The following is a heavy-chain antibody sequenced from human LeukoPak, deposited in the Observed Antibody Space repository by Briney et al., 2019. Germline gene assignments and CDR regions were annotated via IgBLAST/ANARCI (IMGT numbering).Heavy chain of an antibody. J-gene: IGHJ4*02. Sequence: PSETLSLTCTVSGGSISSSSYYWGWIRQPPGKGLEWIGSIYYSGSTYYNPSLKSRVTLSVDTSKNQFSLKLSSVTAADTAVYYCARHTTYMGHDYWGQGTLVTVSS. CDR2: IYYSGST. V-gene: IGHV4-39*01. CDR3: ARHTTYMGHDY. D-gene: IGHD1-1*01. CDR1: GGSISSSSYY.